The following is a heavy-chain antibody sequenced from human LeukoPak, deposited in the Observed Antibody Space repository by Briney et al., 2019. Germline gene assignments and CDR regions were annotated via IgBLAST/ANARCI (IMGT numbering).Heavy chain of an antibody. CDR1: GGTFSSYA. Sequence: ASVKVSCKASGGTFSSYAISWVRQAPGQGLEWVGRIIPILGIANYAQKFQGRVTMTEDTSTDTAYMELSSLRSEDTAVYYCATGLLYFVNFDYWGQGTLVTVSS. J-gene: IGHJ4*02. V-gene: IGHV1-69*04. CDR2: IIPILGIA. D-gene: IGHD3-9*01. CDR3: ATGLLYFVNFDY.